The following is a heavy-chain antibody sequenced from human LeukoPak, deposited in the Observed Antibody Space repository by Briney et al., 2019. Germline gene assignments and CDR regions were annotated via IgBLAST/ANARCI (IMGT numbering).Heavy chain of an antibody. Sequence: SLSPSSPASGFPFDDYAMHWVGQPPGKGLNWFSGISWNSGSIGYADSVKGRFTISRDNAKNSMYLQMNSLRAEDTALYYCAKDMYSSASPYFDYWGQGTLVTVSS. J-gene: IGHJ4*02. D-gene: IGHD6-6*01. CDR3: AKDMYSSASPYFDY. CDR2: ISWNSGSI. V-gene: IGHV3-9*01. CDR1: GFPFDDYA.